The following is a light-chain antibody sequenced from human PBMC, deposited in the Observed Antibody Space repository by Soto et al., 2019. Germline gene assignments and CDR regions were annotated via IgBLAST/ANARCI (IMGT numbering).Light chain of an antibody. J-gene: IGLJ3*02. CDR3: AAWDSLSAWV. Sequence: QSVLTQPPSASGTPGQTVTISCSGSSSNIGRNYVYWYQQLPGTAPKLLIYRNTQRPSGVPDRFSGSKSGASASLAISGLRSEDEADYYGAAWDSLSAWVFGGGTKLTVL. CDR1: SSNIGRNY. CDR2: RNT. V-gene: IGLV1-47*01.